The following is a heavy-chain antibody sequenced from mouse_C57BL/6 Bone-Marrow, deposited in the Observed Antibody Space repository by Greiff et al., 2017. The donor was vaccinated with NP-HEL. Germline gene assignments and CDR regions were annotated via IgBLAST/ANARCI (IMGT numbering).Heavy chain of an antibody. D-gene: IGHD2-4*01. V-gene: IGHV5-6*01. CDR1: GFTLSSYG. CDR3: ARIYYDYADY. J-gene: IGHJ2*01. CDR2: ISSGGSYT. Sequence: EVMLVESGGDLVKPGGSLKLSCAASGFTLSSYGVSWVRQTPDKRLEWVATISSGGSYTYYPDSVKGRFTISRDNAKNILYLQMSRLKSEDTAMYYCARIYYDYADYWGQGTTLTVSS.